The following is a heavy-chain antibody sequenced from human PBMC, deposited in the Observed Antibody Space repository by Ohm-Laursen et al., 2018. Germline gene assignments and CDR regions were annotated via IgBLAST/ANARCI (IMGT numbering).Heavy chain of an antibody. Sequence: ASVKVSCKASGYTFTSYGISWVRQAPGQGLEWMGWISAYNGNTNYAQKFQGRVTMTRNTSISTAYMELSSLRSEDTAVYYCARGRSSSLPDYWGQGTLVTVSS. CDR3: ARGRSSSLPDY. CDR2: ISAYNGNT. CDR1: GYTFTSYG. D-gene: IGHD6-13*01. J-gene: IGHJ4*02. V-gene: IGHV1-18*01.